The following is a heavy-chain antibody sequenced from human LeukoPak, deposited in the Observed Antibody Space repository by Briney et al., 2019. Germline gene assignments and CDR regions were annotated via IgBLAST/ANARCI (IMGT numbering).Heavy chain of an antibody. Sequence: GGSLRLSCAASGLTVSSNHMSWVRQAPGKGLEWVSVIYSGGSTYYADSVKGRFTISRDNPKNTLYLQMTSLRAGDTAVYYCARDPVVDTANWGQGTLVTVSS. CDR1: GLTVSSNH. J-gene: IGHJ4*02. D-gene: IGHD5-18*01. CDR2: IYSGGST. V-gene: IGHV3-53*01. CDR3: ARDPVVDTAN.